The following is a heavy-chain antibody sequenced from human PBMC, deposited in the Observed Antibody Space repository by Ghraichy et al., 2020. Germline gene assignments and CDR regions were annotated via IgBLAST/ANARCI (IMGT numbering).Heavy chain of an antibody. CDR3: ARDRKVSMLRGVVYLMDV. J-gene: IGHJ6*02. CDR2: IFPGGST. V-gene: IGHV4-4*07. CDR1: GGSISSYY. Sequence: SETLSLTCTVSGGSISSYYWSWIRQPAGKRLEWIGRIFPGGSTNSNPSLKGRVTLSVDTSENQFSLNLSSVTAADTAVYYCARDRKVSMLRGVVYLMDVWGQGTTVTVSS. D-gene: IGHD3-10*01.